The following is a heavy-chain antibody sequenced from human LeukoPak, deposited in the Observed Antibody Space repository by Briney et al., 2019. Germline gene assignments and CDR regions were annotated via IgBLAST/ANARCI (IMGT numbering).Heavy chain of an antibody. CDR3: ASLVGFGSGTK. CDR1: GDSISSGRYY. J-gene: IGHJ4*02. D-gene: IGHD3-10*01. Sequence: SETLSLTCSVSGDSISSGRYYWGWIRQPPGKGLEWIGSIYYSGSTSYNPSLKSRVTFSVDTSKNQFSLKLSSVTAADTAVYYCASLVGFGSGTKRGQGTLVTVSS. CDR2: IYYSGST. V-gene: IGHV4-39*01.